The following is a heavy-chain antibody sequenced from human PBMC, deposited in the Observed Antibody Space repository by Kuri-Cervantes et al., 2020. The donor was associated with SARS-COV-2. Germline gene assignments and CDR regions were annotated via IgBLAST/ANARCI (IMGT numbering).Heavy chain of an antibody. CDR2: IYYSGST. CDR3: ARQMMSSITIFGVVITRNWFDP. CDR1: GGSISSISYY. J-gene: IGHJ5*02. Sequence: GSLRLSCTVSGGSISSISYYWGWIRQPPGKGLEWIGSIYYSGSTYYNPSLKSRVTISVDTSKNQFSLKPSSVTAADTAVYYCARQMMSSITIFGVVITRNWFDPWGQGTLVTVSS. D-gene: IGHD3-3*01. V-gene: IGHV4-39*01.